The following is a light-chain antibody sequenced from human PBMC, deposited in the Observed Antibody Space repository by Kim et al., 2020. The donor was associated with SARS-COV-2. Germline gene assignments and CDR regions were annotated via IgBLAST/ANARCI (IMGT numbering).Light chain of an antibody. J-gene: IGLJ3*02. CDR1: SGSIASSY. CDR2: EDN. CDR3: QSYDDVNQGV. V-gene: IGLV6-57*01. Sequence: FMLTQPHSVSESPGKTVTISCTRSSGSIASSYVQWYQQRPGSSPTAVIYEDNQRPSGVPDRFSGSIDSSSNSASLTISGLMTEDEADYYCQSYDDVNQGVFGGGTKRTV.